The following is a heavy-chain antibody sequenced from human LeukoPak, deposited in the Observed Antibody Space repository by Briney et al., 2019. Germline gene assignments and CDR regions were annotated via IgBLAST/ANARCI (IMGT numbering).Heavy chain of an antibody. J-gene: IGHJ6*02. V-gene: IGHV3-11*01. D-gene: IGHD6-13*01. Sequence: TGGSLRLSCAASGFTFSDYYMSWIRQAPGKGLEWVSYISSSGSTIYYADSVKGRFTISRDSAKNSLYLQMNSLRAEDTAVYYCARVDSSSWYSGRYYYYGMDVWGQGTTVTVSS. CDR2: ISSSGSTI. CDR3: ARVDSSSWYSGRYYYYGMDV. CDR1: GFTFSDYY.